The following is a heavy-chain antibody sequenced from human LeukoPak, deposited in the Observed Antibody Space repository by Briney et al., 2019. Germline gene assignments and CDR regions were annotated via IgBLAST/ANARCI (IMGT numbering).Heavy chain of an antibody. J-gene: IGHJ3*02. Sequence: SGGSLRLSCAASGFTFSSYAMSWVRQAPGKGLEWVSAISGSGGSTHYADSVKGRFTISRDNSKNTLYLQMNSLRAEDTAVYYCAKDTSYSRVMAFDIWGQGTMVTVSS. CDR1: GFTFSSYA. CDR2: ISGSGGST. CDR3: AKDTSYSRVMAFDI. V-gene: IGHV3-23*01. D-gene: IGHD6-13*01.